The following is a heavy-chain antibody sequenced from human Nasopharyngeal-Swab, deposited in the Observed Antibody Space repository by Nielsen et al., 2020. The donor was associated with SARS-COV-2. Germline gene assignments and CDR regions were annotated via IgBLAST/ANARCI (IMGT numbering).Heavy chain of an antibody. CDR1: GGSISSYY. CDR2: IYYSGST. V-gene: IGHV4-59*01. Sequence: SETLSLTCTVSGGSISSYYWSWIRQPPGKGLEWIGYIYYSGSTNYNPSLKSRVTISVDTSKNQFSLKLRSVTAADTAVYYCARGERRAARPPGGYFDYWGQGTLVTVSS. J-gene: IGHJ4*02. CDR3: ARGERRAARPPGGYFDY. D-gene: IGHD6-6*01.